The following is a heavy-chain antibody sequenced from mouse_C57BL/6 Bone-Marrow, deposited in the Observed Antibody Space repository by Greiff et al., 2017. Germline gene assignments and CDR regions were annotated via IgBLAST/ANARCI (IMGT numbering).Heavy chain of an antibody. CDR2: ISDGGSYT. Sequence: EVKLMEPGGGLVKPGGSLKLSCAASGFTFSSYAMSWVRQTPEKRLGWVATISDGGSYTYYPDNVKGRFTISRDNAKNNLYLKMLHLKSEDTAMYYCARDDYWGQGTTLTVSS. CDR1: GFTFSSYA. V-gene: IGHV5-4*01. CDR3: ARDDY. J-gene: IGHJ2*01.